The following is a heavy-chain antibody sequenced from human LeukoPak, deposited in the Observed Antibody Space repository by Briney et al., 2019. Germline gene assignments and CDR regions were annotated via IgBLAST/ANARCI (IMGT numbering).Heavy chain of an antibody. D-gene: IGHD3-16*02. CDR2: IYYSGST. V-gene: IGHV4-39*01. CDR3: ARHPTEITFGGVIVEYYFDY. CDR1: DGSISSYY. Sequence: SETLSLTCSVSDGSISSYYWGWIRQPPGKGLEWIGSIYYSGSTYYNPSLKSRVTISVDTSKNQFSLKLSSVTAADTAVYYCARHPTEITFGGVIVEYYFDYWGQGTLVTVSS. J-gene: IGHJ4*02.